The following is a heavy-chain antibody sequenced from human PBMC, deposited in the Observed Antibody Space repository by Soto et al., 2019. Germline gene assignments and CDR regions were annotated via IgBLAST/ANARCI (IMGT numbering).Heavy chain of an antibody. V-gene: IGHV1-2*04. CDR1: GYSFTDYH. J-gene: IGHJ6*02. CDR2: INPKSGGT. CDR3: ARGDSTDCSNGVCSFFYNHDMDV. Sequence: ASVKVSCKASGYSFTDYHIHWVRQAPGQGLEWLGRINPKSGGTSTAQKFQGWVTMTTDTSISTASMELTRLTSDDTAIYHCARGDSTDCSNGVCSFFYNHDMDVWGQGTTVTVSS. D-gene: IGHD2-8*01.